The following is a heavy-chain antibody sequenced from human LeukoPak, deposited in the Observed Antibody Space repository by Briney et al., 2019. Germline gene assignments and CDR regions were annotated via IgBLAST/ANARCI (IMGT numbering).Heavy chain of an antibody. J-gene: IGHJ4*02. CDR2: IWYGGSNK. CDR3: ARGHSSSYHRGEGDYFDY. Sequence: GGSLRLSCAASGFTFSSYGMHWVRQAPGKGLEWVAVIWYGGSNKYYADSVKGRFTISRDNSKNTLYLQMNSLRAEDTAVYYCARGHSSSYHRGEGDYFDYWGQGTLVTVSS. CDR1: GFTFSSYG. V-gene: IGHV3-33*08. D-gene: IGHD6-13*01.